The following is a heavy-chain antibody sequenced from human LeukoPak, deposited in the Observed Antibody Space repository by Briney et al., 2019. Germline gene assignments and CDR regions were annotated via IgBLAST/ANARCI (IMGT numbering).Heavy chain of an antibody. Sequence: GGSLRLSCVASGFSFGNYAMSWVRQAPGKGLQWVSQISGTGGATWYAGFARDRFTISRDNSKKTLYLQMSGLRVEDTAMYYCVKDPRDTYGTNWFVSWGQGALLIVSS. CDR2: ISGTGGAT. J-gene: IGHJ5*01. D-gene: IGHD2-21*01. CDR1: GFSFGNYA. CDR3: VKDPRDTYGTNWFVS. V-gene: IGHV3-23*01.